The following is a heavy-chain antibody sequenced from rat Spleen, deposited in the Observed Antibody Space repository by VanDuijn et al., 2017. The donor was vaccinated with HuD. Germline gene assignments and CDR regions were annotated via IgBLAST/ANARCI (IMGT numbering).Heavy chain of an antibody. V-gene: IGHV4-2*01. J-gene: IGHJ2*01. CDR3: VREEFGVNY. D-gene: IGHD4-5*01. CDR1: GFNFKDYW. Sequence: EVKLVESGGGLVQPGRALKLSCVASGFNFKDYWMGWVRQAPGKGLEWIGEINQDSRTIKYIPYLKDKDIITRDNAQNTLYLQMSKLGSEDTAIYYCVREEFGVNYWGQGVMVTVSS. CDR2: INQDSRTI.